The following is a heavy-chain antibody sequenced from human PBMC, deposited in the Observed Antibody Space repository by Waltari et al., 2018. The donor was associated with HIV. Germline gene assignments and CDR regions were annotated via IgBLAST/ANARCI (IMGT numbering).Heavy chain of an antibody. J-gene: IGHJ4*02. Sequence: DVQLVESGGGLFKPGQSLRLSCNASGIAFDRFTMTWVRQAPGRGLEWVASISRASYYSYYSDSLKGRITISRDNAKKSLFLQMTSLTADDTGLYFCVRDRTSVTTGDFDSWGQGVPVIVSS. CDR3: VRDRTSVTTGDFDS. V-gene: IGHV3-21*01. D-gene: IGHD4-17*01. CDR1: GIAFDRFT. CDR2: ISRASYYS.